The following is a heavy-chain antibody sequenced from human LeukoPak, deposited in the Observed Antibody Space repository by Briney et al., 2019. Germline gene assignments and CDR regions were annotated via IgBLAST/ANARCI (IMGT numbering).Heavy chain of an antibody. V-gene: IGHV3-21*05. CDR3: ARGHNSGYYLKY. J-gene: IGHJ4*02. D-gene: IGHD3-22*01. Sequence: GGSLRLSCVGSGFNFRTYNLNWVRQAPGKGLEWVSDISGSSGYTDYADSVKGRFTISKDNANSPVFLQMDSLRAEDTAVYYCARGHNSGYYLKYWGQGTLVTVSS. CDR1: GFNFRTYN. CDR2: ISGSSGYT.